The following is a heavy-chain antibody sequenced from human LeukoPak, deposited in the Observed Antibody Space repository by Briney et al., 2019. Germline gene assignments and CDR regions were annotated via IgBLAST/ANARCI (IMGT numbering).Heavy chain of an antibody. CDR3: ARSASSAYYYYYYMDV. D-gene: IGHD3-22*01. J-gene: IGHJ6*03. V-gene: IGHV1-18*01. Sequence: ASVKVSRKASGYIFTSYGISWVRQAPGQGLEWMGGISGYNGNTNYAQKLQGRVTMTTDTSTSTAYMELRSLRSDDTAVYYCARSASSAYYYYYYMDVWGKGTTVTVSS. CDR2: ISGYNGNT. CDR1: GYIFTSYG.